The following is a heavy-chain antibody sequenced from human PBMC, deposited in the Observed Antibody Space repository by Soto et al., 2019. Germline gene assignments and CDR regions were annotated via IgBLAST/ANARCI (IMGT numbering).Heavy chain of an antibody. CDR3: ARDLDRSYGDSNWFDP. J-gene: IGHJ5*02. CDR1: GGAISSGGYY. D-gene: IGHD4-17*01. V-gene: IGHV4-31*03. CDR2: IYYSGST. Sequence: PSETLSLTCTVSGGAISSGGYYWSWIRQHPGKGLEWIGYIYYSGSTYYNPSLKSRVTISVDTSKSQFSLKLSSVTAADTAVYYCARDLDRSYGDSNWFDPWGQGTLVTVSS.